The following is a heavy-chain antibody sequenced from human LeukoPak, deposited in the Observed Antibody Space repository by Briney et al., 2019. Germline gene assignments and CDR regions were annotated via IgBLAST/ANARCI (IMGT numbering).Heavy chain of an antibody. D-gene: IGHD6-13*01. CDR3: TRDSAGMNNHYFDY. V-gene: IGHV3-30*04. J-gene: IGHJ4*02. Sequence: GRSLRLSCAASGFTFSSYAMHWVRQAPGKGLEWVAVISYDGSNKYYADSVKGRFTISRDNSKNTLYLQMNSLRPEDTAVYYCTRDSAGMNNHYFDYWGQGTLVTVSS. CDR2: ISYDGSNK. CDR1: GFTFSSYA.